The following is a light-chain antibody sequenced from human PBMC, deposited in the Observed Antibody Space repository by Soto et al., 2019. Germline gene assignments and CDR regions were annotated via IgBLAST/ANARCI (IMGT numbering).Light chain of an antibody. CDR1: QSISSW. CDR2: DAS. J-gene: IGKJ4*01. CDR3: QQYNSYWLT. V-gene: IGKV1-5*01. Sequence: DIQMTQSPSTLSASVGDRVTITCRASQSISSWLAWYQQKPGKAPKLLIYDASSLESGVPSRFSGSGSGTEFTLTISSPQPDDFATYYCQQYNSYWLTFGGGTKVEIK.